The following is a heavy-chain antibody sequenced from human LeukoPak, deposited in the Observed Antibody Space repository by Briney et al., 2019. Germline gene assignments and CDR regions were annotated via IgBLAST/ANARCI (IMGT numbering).Heavy chain of an antibody. D-gene: IGHD3-10*01. CDR1: GFTFSSYG. CDR3: AKLQGDITMVRGVPNGFDY. J-gene: IGHJ4*01. Sequence: GGTLRLSCAASGFTFSSYGMSWVRQAPGKALEWVSAISGSGGSTDYADSVKGRFTISRDNSKNTLYLQMNSLRAEDTAVYYCAKLQGDITMVRGVPNGFDYWGQGTLVTVSS. CDR2: ISGSGGST. V-gene: IGHV3-23*01.